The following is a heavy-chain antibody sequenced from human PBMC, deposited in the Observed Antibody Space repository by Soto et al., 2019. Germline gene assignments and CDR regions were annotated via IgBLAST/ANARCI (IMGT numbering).Heavy chain of an antibody. CDR3: ARAPDYGDYAPLDY. Sequence: ASVKVSCKASGYTFTSYAMHWVRQAPGQRLEWMGWINAGNGNTKYSQKFQGRVTITRDTSASTAYMELSSLRSEDTAVYYCARAPDYGDYAPLDYWGQGTLVTVSS. CDR2: INAGNGNT. D-gene: IGHD4-17*01. J-gene: IGHJ4*02. V-gene: IGHV1-3*01. CDR1: GYTFTSYA.